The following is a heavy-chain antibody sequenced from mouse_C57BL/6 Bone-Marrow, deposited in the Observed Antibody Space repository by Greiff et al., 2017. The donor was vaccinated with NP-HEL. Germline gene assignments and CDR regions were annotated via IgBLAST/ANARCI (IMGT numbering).Heavy chain of an antibody. J-gene: IGHJ3*01. CDR1: GFTFSSYG. CDR2: ISSGGSYT. D-gene: IGHD2-4*01. CDR3: ASPYDYDVAWFAY. V-gene: IGHV5-6*01. Sequence: EVHLVESGGDLVKPGGSLKLSCAASGFTFSSYGMSWVRQTPDKRLEWVATISSGGSYTYYPDSVKGRFTFSTDHAKNTLYLQMSSLKSEDTAMYYCASPYDYDVAWFAYWGQGTLVTVSA.